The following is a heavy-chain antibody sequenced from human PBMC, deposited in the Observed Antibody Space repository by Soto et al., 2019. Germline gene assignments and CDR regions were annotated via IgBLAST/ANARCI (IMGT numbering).Heavy chain of an antibody. J-gene: IGHJ4*02. CDR2: ISAGGDNT. CDR3: AKWDGYGKY. CDR1: GFTFSSNS. V-gene: IGHV3-23*01. D-gene: IGHD5-12*01. Sequence: EVQLLESGGGLVQPGGSLRLSCAASGFTFSSNSMTWVRQAPGKGLEWVSGISAGGDNTWHADSVKGRFTISRDNSKNTVYMQMNSLRADDTGVYYCAKWDGYGKYWGLGTVVTVSS.